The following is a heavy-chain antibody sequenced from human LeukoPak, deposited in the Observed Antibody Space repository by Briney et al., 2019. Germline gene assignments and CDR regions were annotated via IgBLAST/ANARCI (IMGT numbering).Heavy chain of an antibody. D-gene: IGHD1-1*01. Sequence: ASVKVSCKVSGYTFTDYYMHWVQRAPGKGLEWMGLVDPEDGETIYAEKFQGRVTITADTSTDTAYMELSSLRSEDTAVYYCATGESCTTSFDYWGQGTLVTVSS. V-gene: IGHV1-69-2*01. CDR1: GYTFTDYY. CDR3: ATGESCTTSFDY. CDR2: VDPEDGET. J-gene: IGHJ4*02.